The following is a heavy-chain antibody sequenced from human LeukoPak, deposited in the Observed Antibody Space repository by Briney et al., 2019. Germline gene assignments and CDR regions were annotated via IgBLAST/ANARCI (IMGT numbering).Heavy chain of an antibody. J-gene: IGHJ6*02. Sequence: SETLSLTCAVYGGSFSGYYWSWIRQPPGKGLEWLGEINHSGSTNYNPSLKSRVTISVDTSKNQFSLKLSSVTAADTAVYYCARGGDFWSGHPPSQYGMDVWGQGTTVSVS. CDR3: ARGGDFWSGHPPSQYGMDV. CDR1: GGSFSGYY. D-gene: IGHD3-3*01. V-gene: IGHV4-34*01. CDR2: INHSGST.